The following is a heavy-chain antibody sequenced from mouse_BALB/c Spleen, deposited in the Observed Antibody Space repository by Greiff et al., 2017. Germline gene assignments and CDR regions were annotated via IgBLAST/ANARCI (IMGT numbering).Heavy chain of an antibody. CDR2: IWGGGST. CDR3: AKQDPIYDGYPFAY. CDR1: GFSLTDYG. D-gene: IGHD2-3*01. V-gene: IGHV2-6-5*01. J-gene: IGHJ3*01. Sequence: VQGVESGPGLVAPSQSLSITCTVSGFSLTDYGVSWIRQPPGKGLEWLGVIWGGGSTYYNSALKSRLSISKDNSKSQVFLKMNSLQTDDTAMYYCAKQDPIYDGYPFAYWGQGTLVTVSA.